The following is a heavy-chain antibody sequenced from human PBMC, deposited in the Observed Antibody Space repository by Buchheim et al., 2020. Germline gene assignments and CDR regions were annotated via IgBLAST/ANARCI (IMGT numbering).Heavy chain of an antibody. CDR2: ISYDGSKK. J-gene: IGHJ4*02. V-gene: IGHV3-30*18. CDR3: AKDGGDRGFDY. CDR1: GFTFSNYG. D-gene: IGHD2-21*01. Sequence: QVQLVESGGGVVQPGRSLRLSCAASGFTFSNYGMHWVRQAPGKGLEWVSVISYDGSKKYYADSVKGRPTISRDNSKNTLYLQMNSLRAEDTAVYYCAKDGGDRGFDYWGQGTL.